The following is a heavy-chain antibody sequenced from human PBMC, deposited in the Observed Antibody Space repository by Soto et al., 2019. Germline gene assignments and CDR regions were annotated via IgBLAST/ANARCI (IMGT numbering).Heavy chain of an antibody. J-gene: IGHJ4*02. Sequence: TSETLSLTCTVSGGSISSSSYYWGWIRQPPGKGLEWIGSIYYSGSTYYNPSLKSRVTISVDTSKNQFSLKVSSVTAADTAVYYCARQITMVRGVTLYYFDYWGQGTLVTVSS. CDR2: IYYSGST. CDR1: GGSISSSSYY. D-gene: IGHD3-10*01. CDR3: ARQITMVRGVTLYYFDY. V-gene: IGHV4-39*01.